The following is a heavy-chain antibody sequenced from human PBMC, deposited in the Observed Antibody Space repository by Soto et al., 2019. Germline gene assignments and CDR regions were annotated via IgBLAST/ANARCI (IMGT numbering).Heavy chain of an antibody. CDR1: GYTFTNYW. V-gene: IGHV5-51*01. CDR3: AASIFYYGMDV. CDR2: IYPGDSDT. J-gene: IGHJ6*02. Sequence: PGESLKISCKGSGYTFTNYWIGWVRQMPGKGPEWMGIIYPGDSDTKYNPSVQGQVTISADKSITTTYLQWSSLQASDTAIYYCAASIFYYGMDVWGQGTTVTVSS.